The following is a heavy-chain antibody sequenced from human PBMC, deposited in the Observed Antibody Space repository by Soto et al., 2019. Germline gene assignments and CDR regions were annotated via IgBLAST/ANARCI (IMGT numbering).Heavy chain of an antibody. D-gene: IGHD2-2*01. V-gene: IGHV3-23*01. CDR3: AKDVADIVLVPAATFFDY. J-gene: IGHJ4*02. Sequence: GGALRLSCAASGFTFSINAMSWVRQAPGKGLEWVSAISGSGGSTYYADSVKGGFTISRDNSKTTLYLQMNSLRAEDTAVYYCAKDVADIVLVPAATFFDYWGQGTLVTVSS. CDR1: GFTFSINA. CDR2: ISGSGGST.